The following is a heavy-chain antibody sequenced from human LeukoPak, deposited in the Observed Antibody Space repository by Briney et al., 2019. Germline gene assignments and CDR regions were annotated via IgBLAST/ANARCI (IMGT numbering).Heavy chain of an antibody. J-gene: IGHJ4*02. CDR3: ARDQTGDY. CDR2: INHSGST. Sequence: SETLSLTCAVYGGSFSGYYWSWIRQPPGKGLEWIGEINHSGSTNYNPSLKSRVTISVDTSKNQFSLKLSSVAAADTAVYYCARDQTGDYWGQGTLVTVSS. V-gene: IGHV4-34*01. CDR1: GGSFSGYY.